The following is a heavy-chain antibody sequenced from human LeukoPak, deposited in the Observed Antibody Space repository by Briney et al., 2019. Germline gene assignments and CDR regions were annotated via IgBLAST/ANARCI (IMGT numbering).Heavy chain of an antibody. CDR2: ISGSGGST. CDR1: GFTFSNYG. J-gene: IGHJ4*02. D-gene: IGHD6-13*01. Sequence: HPGGSLRLSCAASGFTFSNYGMSWVRQAPGKGLEWVSAISGSGGSTYYADSVKGRFTISRDNSKNTLFLQMNSLRTEDTAVYYCARFIAAPYYFDYWGRGTLVTVSS. CDR3: ARFIAAPYYFDY. V-gene: IGHV3-23*01.